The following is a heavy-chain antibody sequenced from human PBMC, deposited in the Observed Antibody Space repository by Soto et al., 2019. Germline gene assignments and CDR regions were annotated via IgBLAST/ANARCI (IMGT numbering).Heavy chain of an antibody. D-gene: IGHD6-19*01. J-gene: IGHJ1*01. CDR1: GYTFTGYY. V-gene: IGHV1-2*02. CDR2: INPNSGGT. CDR3: AGDSVSGTMLIAVAGTEYFQH. Sequence: ASVKVSCKASGYTFTGYYMHWVRQAPGQGLEWMGWINPNSGGTNYAQKFQGRVTMTRDTSISTAYMELSRLRSDDTAVYYCAGDSVSGTMLIAVAGTEYFQHWGQGTLVTVSS.